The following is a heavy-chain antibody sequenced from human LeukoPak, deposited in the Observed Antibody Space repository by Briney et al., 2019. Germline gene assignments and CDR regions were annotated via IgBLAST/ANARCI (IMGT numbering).Heavy chain of an antibody. CDR2: IWYDGSNK. CDR3: AKEGELMTYNWFDP. Sequence: PGGSLRISCTASGFTFSSYGKHWVRQAPGKELDWLAVIWYDGSNKYYADSVKGRFTISRDNSKNTLYLQMNSLRAEDTAVYYCAKEGELMTYNWFDPWGQGTLVTVSS. CDR1: GFTFSSYG. V-gene: IGHV3-33*06. D-gene: IGHD3-16*01. J-gene: IGHJ5*02.